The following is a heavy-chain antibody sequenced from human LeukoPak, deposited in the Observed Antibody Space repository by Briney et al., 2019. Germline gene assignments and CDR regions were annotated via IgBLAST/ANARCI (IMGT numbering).Heavy chain of an antibody. Sequence: GASVKVSCKASGYTFSSYYINWLRQAPGQGLEWMGVINPSGDTTSYAQMFQGRVTMTRDMSTSTVYMELSSLRSEDTAVYYCARDFRGYDRSGYFATWGQGTLVTVSS. CDR1: GYTFSSYY. D-gene: IGHD3-22*01. CDR3: ARDFRGYDRSGYFAT. CDR2: INPSGDTT. J-gene: IGHJ4*02. V-gene: IGHV1-46*01.